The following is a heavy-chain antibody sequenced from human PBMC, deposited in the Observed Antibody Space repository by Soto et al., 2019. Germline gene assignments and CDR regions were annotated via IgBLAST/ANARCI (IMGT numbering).Heavy chain of an antibody. V-gene: IGHV3-30-3*01. CDR3: ARIRIAAAGTSQNDNWLDP. J-gene: IGHJ5*02. CDR2: ISYDGSNK. Sequence: PGGSLRLSCAASGFTFSSYAMHWVRQAPGKGLEWVAVISYDGSNKYYADSVKGRFTISRDNSKNTLYLQMNSLRAEDTAVYYCARIRIAAAGTSQNDNWLDPWGQGTLVTVSS. CDR1: GFTFSSYA. D-gene: IGHD6-13*01.